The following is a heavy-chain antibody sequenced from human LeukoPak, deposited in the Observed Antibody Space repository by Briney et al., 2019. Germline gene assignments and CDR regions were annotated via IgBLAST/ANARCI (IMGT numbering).Heavy chain of an antibody. CDR3: ARYTGGWYSDY. V-gene: IGHV3-7*03. CDR1: GFTLSRYW. J-gene: IGHJ4*02. D-gene: IGHD6-19*01. Sequence: PGGSLRLSCEASGFTLSRYWMHWVRQAPGKGLEWVANIKEDGSEKDYVDSVKGRFTIFRDNSKNTLYLQMNSLRAEDTAVYYCARYTGGWYSDYWGQGTLVTVSS. CDR2: IKEDGSEK.